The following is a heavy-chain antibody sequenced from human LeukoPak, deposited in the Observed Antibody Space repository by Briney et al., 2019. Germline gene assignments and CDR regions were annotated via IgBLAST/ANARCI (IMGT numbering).Heavy chain of an antibody. J-gene: IGHJ4*02. CDR3: ASYGSGSGGFDY. CDR1: GYIFIGYY. D-gene: IGHD3-10*01. V-gene: IGHV1-2*02. CDR2: INPKSGGT. Sequence: GASVKVSCKASGYIFIGYYMHWVRQAPGQGLEWMGWINPKSGGTNYAQKFQGRVTMTRDTSISTAYMELRSLRSDDTAVYYCASYGSGSGGFDYWGQGTLVTVSS.